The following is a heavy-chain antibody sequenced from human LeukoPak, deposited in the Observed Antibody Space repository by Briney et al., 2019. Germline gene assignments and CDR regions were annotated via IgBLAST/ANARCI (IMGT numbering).Heavy chain of an antibody. CDR1: GYTFTSYG. Sequence: ASVKVSCKASGYTFTSYGISWVRQAPGQGLEWMGWINPNSGGTNYAQKFQGRVTMTRDTSISTAYMELSRLRSDDTAVYYCARRGTMNPEYYFDYWGQGTLVTVSS. CDR2: INPNSGGT. D-gene: IGHD3-22*01. V-gene: IGHV1-2*02. CDR3: ARRGTMNPEYYFDY. J-gene: IGHJ4*02.